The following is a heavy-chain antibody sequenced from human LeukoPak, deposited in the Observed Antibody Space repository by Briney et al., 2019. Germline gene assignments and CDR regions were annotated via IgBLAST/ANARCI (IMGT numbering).Heavy chain of an antibody. CDR1: GGSFSGYY. V-gene: IGHV4-59*12. CDR2: IYYSGST. Sequence: SKTLSLTCAVYGGSFSGYYWSWIRQPPGKGLEWIGYIYYSGSTNYNPSLKSRVTISVDTSKNQFSLKLSSVTAADTAVYYCARDTYYYDSSGFNDDAFDIWGQGTMVTVSS. D-gene: IGHD3-22*01. CDR3: ARDTYYYDSSGFNDDAFDI. J-gene: IGHJ3*02.